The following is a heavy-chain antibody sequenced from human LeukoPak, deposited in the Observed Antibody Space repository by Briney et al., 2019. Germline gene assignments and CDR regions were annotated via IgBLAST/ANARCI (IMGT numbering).Heavy chain of an antibody. D-gene: IGHD5/OR15-5a*01. V-gene: IGHV3-15*01. J-gene: IGHJ4*01. CDR1: GFSFTNAW. CDR2: IKSKTDGGAI. Sequence: GGSLRLSCAASGFSFTNAWMNWVRQAPGTGLEWVGRIKSKTDGGAIHYAAPVRGRFSISRDDSINTVYLQMDSLKADDTAVYYCLTRLRSTIGVDYWGQGTLVTVSS. CDR3: LTRLRSTIGVDY.